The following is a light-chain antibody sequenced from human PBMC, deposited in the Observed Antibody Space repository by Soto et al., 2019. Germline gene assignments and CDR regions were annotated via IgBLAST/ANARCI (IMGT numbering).Light chain of an antibody. CDR1: QSISTW. J-gene: IGKJ2*01. Sequence: DIHMTQSPSTLSASVGDRVTITCRASQSISTWLAWYQQKPGKAPKLLIYKASSLESGVPSRFSGSGSGTEFTLTISSLQPEDFATFYCQQYYIFPYTFGQGTKLEIK. CDR2: KAS. V-gene: IGKV1-5*03. CDR3: QQYYIFPYT.